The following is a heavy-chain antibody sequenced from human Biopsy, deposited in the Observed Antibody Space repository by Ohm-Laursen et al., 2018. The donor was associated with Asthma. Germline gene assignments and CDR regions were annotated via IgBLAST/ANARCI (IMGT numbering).Heavy chain of an antibody. CDR1: GGTFNTYV. J-gene: IGHJ4*02. CDR2: INSVFGTT. D-gene: IGHD2-2*01. Sequence: SSVKVSYKSLGGTFNTYVIGWVRQAPGQGLEWMGGINSVFGTTTYPQKFQDRVTITADDSTSTVYMELSSLRSEDTAVYYCARRAGSCISRTCYSLDFWGQGTLVTVSS. V-gene: IGHV1-69*01. CDR3: ARRAGSCISRTCYSLDF.